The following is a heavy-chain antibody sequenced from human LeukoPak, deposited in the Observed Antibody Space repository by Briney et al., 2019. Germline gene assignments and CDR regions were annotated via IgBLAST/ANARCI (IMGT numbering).Heavy chain of an antibody. CDR1: GGSISNTNW. D-gene: IGHD2-8*01. Sequence: SGTLSLTCGVSGGSISNTNWWSWFRQPPGQGLESIGEISLTGLTHYNPSLESRVTVSLDKSKNQLSLNLTSVTAADTAVYYCSRENGAFSPFGYWGQRTLVTVSS. CDR3: SRENGAFSPFGY. V-gene: IGHV4-4*02. CDR2: ISLTGLT. J-gene: IGHJ4*02.